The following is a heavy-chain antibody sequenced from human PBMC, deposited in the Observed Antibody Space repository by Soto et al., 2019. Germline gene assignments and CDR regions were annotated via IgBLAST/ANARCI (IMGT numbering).Heavy chain of an antibody. CDR3: VRLHSSVPRGYFDH. CDR2: IYYSGTT. J-gene: IGHJ4*02. Sequence: PSETLSLTCTVSGDSIGSGTYYWGWVRQPPEKGLEWVGSIYYSGTTYYKPALKSRVTISADTPKNQFSLKLTSVTAADTAIYYCVRLHSSVPRGYFDHWGKGILVTVSS. D-gene: IGHD4-4*01. V-gene: IGHV4-39*01. CDR1: GDSIGSGTYY.